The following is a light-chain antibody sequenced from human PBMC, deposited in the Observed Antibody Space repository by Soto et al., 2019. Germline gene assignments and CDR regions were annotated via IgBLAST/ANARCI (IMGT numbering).Light chain of an antibody. CDR1: QSVSSN. Sequence: EVVVTPSPATLSVSPGERATLSCRASQSVSSNLAWYQQKPGQAPRLLIYGESTRATGIPARFSGSGSGTEFTLTISSLQSEDFAVYYCHQYDNWPKTFGQGTRLEIK. CDR2: GES. V-gene: IGKV3-15*01. J-gene: IGKJ5*01. CDR3: HQYDNWPKT.